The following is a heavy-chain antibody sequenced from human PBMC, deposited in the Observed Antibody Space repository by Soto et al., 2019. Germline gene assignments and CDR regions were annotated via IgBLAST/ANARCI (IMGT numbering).Heavy chain of an antibody. V-gene: IGHV3-23*01. D-gene: IGHD6-19*01. Sequence: EVQRLESGGGLVQPGGSLRLYCAASGFTFSSYAMSWVRQAPGKGLEWVSAISGSGGSTYYADSVKGRFTISRDNSKNTLYLQMNSLRAEDTAVYYCAKESWGAVAGKSELWGEGTLVTVAS. CDR2: ISGSGGST. CDR1: GFTFSSYA. CDR3: AKESWGAVAGKSEL. J-gene: IGHJ1*01.